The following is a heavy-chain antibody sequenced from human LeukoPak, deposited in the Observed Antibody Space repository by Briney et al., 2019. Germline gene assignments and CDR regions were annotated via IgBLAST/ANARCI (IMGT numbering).Heavy chain of an antibody. CDR3: ARDGSYFDG. J-gene: IGHJ4*02. CDR2: TYFRSKWYN. Sequence: SQTLSLTCAISGDIFSSTSAAWNWIRQSPSRGLEWLGRTYFRSKWYNDFAVSVKSRITINPDTSKNQFSLQLNSVTPEDTAVYCCARDGSYFDGWGQGTLVTVSS. CDR1: GDIFSSTSAA. V-gene: IGHV6-1*01.